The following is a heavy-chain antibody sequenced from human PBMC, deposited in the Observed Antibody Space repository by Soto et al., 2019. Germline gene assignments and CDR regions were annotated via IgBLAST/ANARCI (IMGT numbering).Heavy chain of an antibody. V-gene: IGHV3-30-3*01. CDR2: ISYDGSNK. CDR1: GFTFSSYA. D-gene: IGHD3-22*01. Sequence: QVQLVESGGGVVQPERSLRLSCAASGFTFSSYAMHWVRQAPGKGLEWVAVISYDGSNKYYADSVKGRFTISRDNSKNTLYLQMNSLRAEDTAVYYCARDEGDYYDSSGYYDYWGQGTLVTVSS. CDR3: ARDEGDYYDSSGYYDY. J-gene: IGHJ4*02.